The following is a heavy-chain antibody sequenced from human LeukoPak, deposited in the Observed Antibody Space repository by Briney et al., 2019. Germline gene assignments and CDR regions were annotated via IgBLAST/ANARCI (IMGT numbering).Heavy chain of an antibody. CDR2: INNGGGVI. D-gene: IGHD3-9*01. V-gene: IGHV3-11*01. J-gene: IGHJ5*01. CDR1: RLKISDYS. Sequence: PGGSLRLSCAASRLKISDYSMSWIRQSPGKGLEWVSSINNGGGVIQYVNSVKGRFTISRDNAKNSLYLQMNSLTAEDTAVYYCVVQAGLTYYDISFDSWGQGTLVTVSS. CDR3: VVQAGLTYYDISFDS.